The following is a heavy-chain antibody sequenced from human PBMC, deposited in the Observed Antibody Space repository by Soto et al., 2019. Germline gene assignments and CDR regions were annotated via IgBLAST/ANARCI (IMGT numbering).Heavy chain of an antibody. CDR3: ASAAVTGTAGLDF. CDR2: INPNSGGT. D-gene: IGHD6-19*01. Sequence: ASVKVSCKASGYTFGGFYMHWVRQAPGQGLEWMGWINPNSGGTKSAEKFQGRVTMTRDTSISTAYMELSRLTSGDTAVYYCASAAVTGTAGLDFWGQGTQVTVSS. V-gene: IGHV1-2*02. CDR1: GYTFGGFY. J-gene: IGHJ4*02.